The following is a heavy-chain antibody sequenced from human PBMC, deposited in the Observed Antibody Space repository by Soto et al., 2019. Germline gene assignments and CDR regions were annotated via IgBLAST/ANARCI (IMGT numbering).Heavy chain of an antibody. J-gene: IGHJ5*02. CDR1: GDSVSSNSAA. CDR2: TYYKSKWYN. Sequence: QVQLQQSGPGLVKPSQTLSLTCAISGDSVSSNSAAWNWIRQSPSRGLEWLGRTYYKSKWYNDYAVFVKSRXXIXPXXSKNPFSLQLNLVTPEDTAVYYCARWIPGAGPFDPWGQGTLVTVSS. CDR3: ARWIPGAGPFDP. D-gene: IGHD6-13*01. V-gene: IGHV6-1*01.